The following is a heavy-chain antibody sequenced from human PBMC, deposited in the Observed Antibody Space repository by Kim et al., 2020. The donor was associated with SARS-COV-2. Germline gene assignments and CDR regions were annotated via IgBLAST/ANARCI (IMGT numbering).Heavy chain of an antibody. CDR3: ARDSGGFDP. Sequence: GGSLRLSCAASGFTFSSYSMNWVRQAPGKGLEWVSYISSSSSTIYYADPVKGRFTISRDNAKNSLYLQMNSLRAEDTAVYYCARDSGGFDPWGQGTLVTVAS. CDR1: GFTFSSYS. CDR2: ISSSSSTI. J-gene: IGHJ5*02. V-gene: IGHV3-48*04. D-gene: IGHD3-10*01.